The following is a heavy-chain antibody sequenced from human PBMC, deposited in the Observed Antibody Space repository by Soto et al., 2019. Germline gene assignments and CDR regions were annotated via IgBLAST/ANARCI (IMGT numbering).Heavy chain of an antibody. CDR1: GGTFSSYA. CDR2: IIPIFGTA. J-gene: IGHJ6*02. Sequence: QVQLVQSGAEVKKPGSSVKVSCKASGGTFSSYAISWVRQAPGHGLEWMGGIIPIFGTANYAQKFKGRVTITADESTSTGYMELSSLRSEDTAVYYCSITDIVVVPAAIKSTYGMDVWGQGTTVTVSS. D-gene: IGHD2-2*01. V-gene: IGHV1-69*01. CDR3: SITDIVVVPAAIKSTYGMDV.